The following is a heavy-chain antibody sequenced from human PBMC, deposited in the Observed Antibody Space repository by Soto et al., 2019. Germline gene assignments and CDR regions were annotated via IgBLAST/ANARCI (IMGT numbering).Heavy chain of an antibody. Sequence: SVKVSCKASGGTFSSYAISWVRQAPGQGLEWMGGIIPIFGTANYAQKFQGRVTITADESTSTAYMELSSLRSEDTAVYYCARDLLGIVGATTQEYYYGMDVWGQGTTVTVSS. CDR3: ARDLLGIVGATTQEYYYGMDV. CDR1: GGTFSSYA. CDR2: IIPIFGTA. V-gene: IGHV1-69*13. D-gene: IGHD1-26*01. J-gene: IGHJ6*02.